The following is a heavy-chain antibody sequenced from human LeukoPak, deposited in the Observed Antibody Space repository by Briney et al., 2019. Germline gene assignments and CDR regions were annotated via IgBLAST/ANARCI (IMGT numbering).Heavy chain of an antibody. CDR1: GGTFISYA. CDR2: IIPILGIA. V-gene: IGHV1-69*04. CDR3: ARVLRIAAAGTSWFDP. Sequence: GASVKVSCKASGGTFISYAISWVRQAPGQGLEWMGRIIPILGIANYAQKFQGRVTITADKSTSTAYMELSSLRSEDTAVYYCARVLRIAAAGTSWFDPWGQGTLVTVSS. D-gene: IGHD6-13*01. J-gene: IGHJ5*02.